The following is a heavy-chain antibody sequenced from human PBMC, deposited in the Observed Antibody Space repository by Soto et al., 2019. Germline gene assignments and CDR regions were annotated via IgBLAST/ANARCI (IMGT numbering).Heavy chain of an antibody. CDR1: GFNSGTYA. Sequence: GRSLRHSCAPSGFNSGTYAIHRVRQAPGKKLEWVAATRVDGRDEKYEDSVKGRFTISRDNSKNTLYLQMNSLRIEDTTVYYCAMYGVCFFHTRPLRGSSHYCDQGPL. D-gene: IGHD4-17*01. V-gene: IGHV3-33*01. J-gene: IGHJ4*02. CDR2: TRVDGRDE. CDR3: AMYGVCFFHTRPLRGSSHY.